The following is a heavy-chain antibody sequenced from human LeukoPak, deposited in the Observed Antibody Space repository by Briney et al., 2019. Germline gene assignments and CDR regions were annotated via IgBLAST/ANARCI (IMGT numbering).Heavy chain of an antibody. V-gene: IGHV3-64D*09. CDR2: ISRDGAST. CDR1: GFTFSSYA. CDR3: GEDRWGGGRAFDI. Sequence: GGSLRLSCSASGFTFSSYAMHWVRQAPDKELEYVSTISRDGASTNYADSVKGRFTISRDNSKNTLYLQMSGLRAEDTAVYYCGEDRWGGGRAFDIWGQGTMVTVSS. D-gene: IGHD3-16*01. J-gene: IGHJ3*02.